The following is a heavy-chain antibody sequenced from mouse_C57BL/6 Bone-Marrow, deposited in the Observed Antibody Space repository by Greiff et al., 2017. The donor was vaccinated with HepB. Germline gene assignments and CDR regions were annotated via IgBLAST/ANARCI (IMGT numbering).Heavy chain of an antibody. D-gene: IGHD1-1*01. V-gene: IGHV1-53*01. CDR3: ARSHYYGSSPPFAY. CDR2: INPSNGGT. Sequence: QVQLQQAGTELVKPGASVKLSCKASGYTFTSYWMHWVKQRPGQGLEWIGNINPSNGGTNYNEKFKSKATLTVDKSSSTAYMQLSSLTSEDSAVYDCARSHYYGSSPPFAYWGQGTLVTVSA. J-gene: IGHJ3*01. CDR1: GYTFTSYW.